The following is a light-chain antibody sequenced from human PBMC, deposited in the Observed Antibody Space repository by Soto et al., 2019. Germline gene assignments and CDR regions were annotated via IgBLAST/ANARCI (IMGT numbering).Light chain of an antibody. Sequence: QSVLTQPASVSGSPGQSITISCTGTSSDVGGYIYVSWHQQHPGTAPKLMIYDVTIRPSGVSHRFSGSKSGNTASLTISNLQAEGEADYYCSSFTSSNTLLFGGGTKLTVL. CDR3: SSFTSSNTLL. V-gene: IGLV2-14*03. J-gene: IGLJ2*01. CDR2: DVT. CDR1: SSDVGGYIY.